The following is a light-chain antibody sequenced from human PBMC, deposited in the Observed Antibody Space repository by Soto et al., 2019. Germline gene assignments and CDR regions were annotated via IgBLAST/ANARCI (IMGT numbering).Light chain of an antibody. V-gene: IGLV2-14*01. Sequence: QSVLTQPASVSGSPGQSITISCTGTSSDVGTYNYVSWYQHHPGKAPKLIIYEVSNRPSGVSNRFSGSKSGSTASLTISGLQAEDEADYHCSSYTRDTALVFGTGTTVTV. CDR3: SSYTRDTALV. J-gene: IGLJ1*01. CDR2: EVS. CDR1: SSDVGTYNY.